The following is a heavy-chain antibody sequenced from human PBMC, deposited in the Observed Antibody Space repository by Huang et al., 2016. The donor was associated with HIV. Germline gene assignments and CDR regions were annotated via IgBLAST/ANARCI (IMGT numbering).Heavy chain of an antibody. Sequence: QVQLQESGPGLVKPSETLSLSCTVSGGSFTGHYWSWLRQPPGKGLEWIASVFHNGNTNYSPCLSRRVSRSAEKSTNQFSLRLTSVTAADTAVYYCARGGVVASVAVHIDTWFDSWGQGSQVTVSS. D-gene: IGHD2-15*01. V-gene: IGHV4-59*11. CDR3: ARGGVVASVAVHIDTWFDS. CDR2: VFHNGNT. J-gene: IGHJ5*01. CDR1: GGSFTGHY.